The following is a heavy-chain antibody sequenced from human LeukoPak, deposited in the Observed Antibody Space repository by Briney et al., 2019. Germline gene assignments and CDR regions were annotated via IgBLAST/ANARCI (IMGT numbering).Heavy chain of an antibody. J-gene: IGHJ4*02. D-gene: IGHD5-18*01. CDR2: ISTSSSYI. V-gene: IGHV3-21*01. CDR1: GFTFSSYS. Sequence: GGSLRLSCAASGFTFSSYSMNWVRQAPGKGLEWVSSISTSSSYIYYADSVKGRFTISRDNAKNSLYLQMDSLRAEDTAVYYCARDTPRGYSYGLDYWGQGTLVTVSS. CDR3: ARDTPRGYSYGLDY.